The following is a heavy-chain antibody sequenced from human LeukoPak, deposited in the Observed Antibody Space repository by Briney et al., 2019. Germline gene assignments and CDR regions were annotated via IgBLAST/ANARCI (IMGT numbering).Heavy chain of an antibody. V-gene: IGHV1-18*01. CDR2: ISAYNGNT. CDR1: GYTFTSYG. D-gene: IGHD1-26*01. Sequence: ASVKVSCKASGYTFTSYGISWVRQAPGQGLEWMGWISAYNGNTNYAQKLQGRVTMTTDTSTSTAYMELRSLTPGDTAVYYCARVRSYSPVGVRDFWGQGTLVTVSS. J-gene: IGHJ4*02. CDR3: ARVRSYSPVGVRDF.